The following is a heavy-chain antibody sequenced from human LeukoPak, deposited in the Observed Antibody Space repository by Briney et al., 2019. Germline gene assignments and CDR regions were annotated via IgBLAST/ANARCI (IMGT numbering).Heavy chain of an antibody. CDR2: ISSSSSYI. D-gene: IGHD6-19*01. CDR1: GFTFSSYS. CDR3: ASIVYSSGWYE. V-gene: IGHV3-21*01. Sequence: PGGSLRLSCAASGFTFSSYSLNWVRQAPGKGLEWVSSISSSSSYIYYADSVKGRFNISRDNAKSSLYLQMNSLRAEDTAVYYCASIVYSSGWYEWGQGTLVTVSS. J-gene: IGHJ4*02.